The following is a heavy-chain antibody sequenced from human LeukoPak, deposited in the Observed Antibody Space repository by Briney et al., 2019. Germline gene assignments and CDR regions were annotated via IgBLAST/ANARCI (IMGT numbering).Heavy chain of an antibody. Sequence: GGSLRLSCAASGFSFSSFSMNWVRQAPGKGLEWVSYISGGSSFTYYVDSVKGRFTISRDNAKNSLYLQMNSLRAEDTAVYYCARDLGYSSGPNYWGQGTLVTVSS. D-gene: IGHD6-19*01. V-gene: IGHV3-21*01. CDR3: ARDLGYSSGPNY. CDR1: GFSFSSFS. J-gene: IGHJ4*02. CDR2: ISGGSSFT.